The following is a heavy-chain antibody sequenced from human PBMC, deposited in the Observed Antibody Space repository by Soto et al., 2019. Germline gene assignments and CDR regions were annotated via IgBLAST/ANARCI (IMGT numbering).Heavy chain of an antibody. CDR1: GFTFSNYW. D-gene: IGHD2-21*02. CDR2: IKRDGSEK. Sequence: EVQLVESGGGLVQPGGSRRLSCAASGFTFSNYWMNWVRQAPGKGLEWVANIKRDGSEKYYVDSVKGRFTISRDNAKNLLYLQMNSLRAEDTAVYYCARDLGDGFDYWGQGTLVTVSS. CDR3: ARDLGDGFDY. J-gene: IGHJ4*02. V-gene: IGHV3-7*01.